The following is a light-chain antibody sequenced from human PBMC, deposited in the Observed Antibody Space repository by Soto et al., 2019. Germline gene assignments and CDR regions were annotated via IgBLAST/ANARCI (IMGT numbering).Light chain of an antibody. CDR2: DAS. CDR3: QQYQSYSPFT. Sequence: DIQMTKSPSTLSASVGDRVTITCRASQSISNRLAWYQQKPGKAPRLLIYDASNLESGVPARFSGSGSGTNFTLTITSLQHDDFATYSCQQYQSYSPFTFGPGTKLEIK. J-gene: IGKJ2*01. CDR1: QSISNR. V-gene: IGKV1-5*01.